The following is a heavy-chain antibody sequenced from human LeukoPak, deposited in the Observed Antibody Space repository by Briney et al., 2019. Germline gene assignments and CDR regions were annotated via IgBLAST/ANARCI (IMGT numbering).Heavy chain of an antibody. Sequence: SETLSLTCTVSGGSISSSNYYWSWIRQPPGKGLEWIGEINHSGSTNYNPSLKSRVTISVDTSKNQFSLKLSSVTAADTAVYYCARGLRAHLGVDPWGQGTLVTVSS. J-gene: IGHJ5*02. CDR2: INHSGST. V-gene: IGHV4-39*07. CDR3: ARGLRAHLGVDP. D-gene: IGHD3-16*01. CDR1: GGSISSSNYY.